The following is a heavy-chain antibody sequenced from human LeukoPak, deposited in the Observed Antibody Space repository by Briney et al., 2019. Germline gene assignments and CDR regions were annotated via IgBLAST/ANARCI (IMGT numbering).Heavy chain of an antibody. V-gene: IGHV3-7*01. CDR2: IMQDGSEK. CDR1: GFTFSNYW. Sequence: GGSLRLSCAASGFTFSNYWMTWVRQAPGKGLEWVANIMQDGSEKYYVDSVKGRFTISRDNAKNSVYLQMNSLRAEDTAVYYCAREGGGITKDYYYRGQGTLVTVSS. CDR3: AREGGGITKDYYY. D-gene: IGHD3-10*01. J-gene: IGHJ4*02.